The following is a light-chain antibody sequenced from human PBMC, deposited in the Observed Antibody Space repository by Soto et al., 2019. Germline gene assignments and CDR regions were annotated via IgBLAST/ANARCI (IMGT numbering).Light chain of an antibody. Sequence: QSALTQPASVSGSPGQSITISCTGTSSDVGYYNYVSWYQQHPGKAPKLMIYEVSNRPSGVSNRFSGSKSGNTASLTISGLQAEDEADYYCSSYTYTSARVLFGGGTKLTVL. CDR3: SSYTYTSARVL. CDR2: EVS. CDR1: SSDVGYYNY. J-gene: IGLJ2*01. V-gene: IGLV2-14*01.